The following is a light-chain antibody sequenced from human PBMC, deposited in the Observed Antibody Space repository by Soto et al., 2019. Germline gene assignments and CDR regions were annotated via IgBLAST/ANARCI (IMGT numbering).Light chain of an antibody. Sequence: DIPLTQSPSFLSASIGDRVTITCRASQGISSFLAWYQQKPGEAPKLMIHTASTLQSGVPSRFSGSGSGTEFTFTFTSLQPEDFATYYCQQRHSYPITFGQGTRLEIK. CDR1: QGISSF. CDR2: TAS. CDR3: QQRHSYPIT. V-gene: IGKV1-9*01. J-gene: IGKJ5*01.